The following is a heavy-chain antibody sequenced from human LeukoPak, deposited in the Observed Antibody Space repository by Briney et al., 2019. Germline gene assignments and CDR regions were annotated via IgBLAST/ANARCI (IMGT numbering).Heavy chain of an antibody. CDR1: VFSFSIYD. Sequence: GGSPTLSCAGSVFSFSIYDILCLRQSTEKALEWVSAIGSGGDTYYAGSVKGRFTISRESAKNSFYLQMNSLSAGDTAVYFCARAVAGTDEIDSWGQGTLVTVSS. CDR3: ARAVAGTDEIDS. CDR2: IGSGGDT. J-gene: IGHJ4*02. V-gene: IGHV3-13*01. D-gene: IGHD6-19*01.